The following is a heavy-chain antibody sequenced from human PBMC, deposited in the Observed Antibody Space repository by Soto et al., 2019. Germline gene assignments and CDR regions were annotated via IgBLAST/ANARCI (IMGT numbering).Heavy chain of an antibody. CDR1: GFTFSSYA. CDR2: LGVSGDTT. Sequence: EVQLLESGGGLVQPGGSLRLYCAASGFTFSSYAMSWVRRAPGKGLEWVSALGVSGDTTYYADSVKGRFTIYRDNSKNTLYLQMGSLRAEETAVDYCAKVRRFGELRSLYWGQGTLVTVSS. D-gene: IGHD3-10*01. CDR3: AKVRRFGELRSLY. J-gene: IGHJ4*02. V-gene: IGHV3-23*01.